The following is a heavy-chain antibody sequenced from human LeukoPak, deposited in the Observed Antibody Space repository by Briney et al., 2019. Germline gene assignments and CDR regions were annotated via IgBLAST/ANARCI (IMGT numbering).Heavy chain of an antibody. V-gene: IGHV4-61*01. J-gene: IGHJ4*02. CDR2: IYNSVRT. CDR1: GGSVSSGSYY. Sequence: SETLSLTCIVSGGSVSSGSYYWSWIRQPPGKGLEWIGYIYNSVRTNYNPSLKSRLTISVDTSKNQFSLKLSSVTAADTALYYCARSQYSASWYVWGQGTLVTVSS. D-gene: IGHD6-13*01. CDR3: ARSQYSASWYV.